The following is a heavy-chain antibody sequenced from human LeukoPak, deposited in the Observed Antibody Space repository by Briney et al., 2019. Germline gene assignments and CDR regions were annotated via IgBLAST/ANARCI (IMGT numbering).Heavy chain of an antibody. V-gene: IGHV1-69*04. CDR1: GGTFSIYA. J-gene: IGHJ6*02. CDR3: ARDQVPAAIRDYYYYYGMDV. CDR2: IIPIFCIA. Sequence: ASVKVSCKASGGTFSIYAISWVRQAPGQGLEWMGRIIPIFCIANYAQKFQGRVTITADKSTSTAYMELSSLRSEDTAVYYCARDQVPAAIRDYYYYYGMDVWGQGTTATVSS. D-gene: IGHD2-2*02.